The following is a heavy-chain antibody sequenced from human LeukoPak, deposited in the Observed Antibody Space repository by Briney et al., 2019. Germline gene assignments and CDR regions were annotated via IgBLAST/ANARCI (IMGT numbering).Heavy chain of an antibody. J-gene: IGHJ4*02. V-gene: IGHV4-59*01. CDR1: GGSISSYY. CDR3: ARYDSRGDYYFDY. Sequence: PSETLSLTCTVSGGSISSYYWSWLRQTPGKGLEYIGYIYDSGSTNYNPSLKSRVTISVDTSKNQFSLQLSSVTAADTAVYYCARYDSRGDYYFDYWGQGTLVTVSS. CDR2: IYDSGST. D-gene: IGHD3-22*01.